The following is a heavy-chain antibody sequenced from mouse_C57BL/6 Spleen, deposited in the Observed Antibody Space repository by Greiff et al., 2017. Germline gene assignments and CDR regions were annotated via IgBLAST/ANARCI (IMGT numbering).Heavy chain of an antibody. CDR1: GYSFTSYY. CDR2: IYPGSGNT. Sequence: VQLQQSGPELVKPGASVKISCKASGYSFTSYYIHWVKQRPGQGLEWIGWIYPGSGNTKYNEKFKGKATLTADTSSSTAYMQLSSLTSEDSAVYYCARVYYYGSSLFDYWGQGTTLTVSS. CDR3: ARVYYYGSSLFDY. J-gene: IGHJ2*01. D-gene: IGHD1-1*01. V-gene: IGHV1-66*01.